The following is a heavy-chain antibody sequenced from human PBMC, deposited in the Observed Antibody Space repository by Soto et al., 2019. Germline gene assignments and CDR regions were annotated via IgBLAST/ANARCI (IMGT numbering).Heavy chain of an antibody. CDR2: ISDSGTT. V-gene: IGHV4-59*12. Sequence: QVELQQSGPGLVKASETLSLSCTVFGGSIDSYYWSCIRQAPGKGLEWIGHISDSGTTNYNPSLGSRVTISVDTSRKLFSLKLSSVTAADTAVYFCARDRWMSRANWFDPWGPGTLVTVSS. CDR1: GGSIDSYY. CDR3: ARDRWMSRANWFDP. D-gene: IGHD2-2*03. J-gene: IGHJ5*02.